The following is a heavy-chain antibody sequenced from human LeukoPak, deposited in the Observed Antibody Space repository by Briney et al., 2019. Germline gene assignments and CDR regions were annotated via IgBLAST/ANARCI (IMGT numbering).Heavy chain of an antibody. CDR1: GFTFSDYY. Sequence: PGGSLRLSCAASGFTFSDYYMTWIRQAPGKGLESVAYISGSGSVIVYADSVKGRFTISRDNAQNSLYLQMNNLRDEDTAVYYCSRDPRPCDYWGQGTLVTVSS. CDR3: SRDPRPCDY. CDR2: ISGSGSVI. J-gene: IGHJ4*02. V-gene: IGHV3-11*04.